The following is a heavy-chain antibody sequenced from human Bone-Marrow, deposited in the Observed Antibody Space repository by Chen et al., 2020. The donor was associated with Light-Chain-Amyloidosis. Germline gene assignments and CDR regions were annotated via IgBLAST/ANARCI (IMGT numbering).Heavy chain of an antibody. D-gene: IGHD6-6*01. Sequence: QVQLVQSGAEVKKPGASVKVSCKASGYTFTSYDINWVRQATGQGLEWMGWMNPNSGNTGYAQKFQGRVTMTRNTSISTAYMELSSLRSEDTAVYYCARYSSSLAGYYYYGMDVWGQGTTVTVSS. CDR3: ARYSSSLAGYYYYGMDV. V-gene: IGHV1-8*01. CDR1: GYTFTSYD. J-gene: IGHJ6*02. CDR2: MNPNSGNT.